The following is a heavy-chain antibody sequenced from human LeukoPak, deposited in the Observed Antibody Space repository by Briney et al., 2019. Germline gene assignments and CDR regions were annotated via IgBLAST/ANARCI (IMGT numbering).Heavy chain of an antibody. CDR2: INPSGGST. J-gene: IGHJ6*02. Sequence: ASVKVSCTASGYTFTSYYMHWVRQAPGQGLEWMGIINPSGGSTSYAQKFQGRVTMTRDTSTSTVYMELSSLRSEDTAVYYCARDHRGYSYYYGMDVWGQGTTVTVSS. V-gene: IGHV1-46*01. D-gene: IGHD5-12*01. CDR3: ARDHRGYSYYYGMDV. CDR1: GYTFTSYY.